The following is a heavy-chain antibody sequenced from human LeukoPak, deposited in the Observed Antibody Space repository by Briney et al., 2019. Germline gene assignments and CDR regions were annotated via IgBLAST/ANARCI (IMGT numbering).Heavy chain of an antibody. J-gene: IGHJ6*03. V-gene: IGHV4-4*07. CDR2: IYTSGST. Sequence: SETLSLTCTVSDDSISNYYWSWIRQPAGKGLEWIGRIYTSGSTNYNPSLKSRVTMSVDTSKNQFSLILSSVTAADTAVYYCARESDYYYMDVWGKGTTVTISS. CDR3: ARESDYYYMDV. CDR1: DDSISNYY.